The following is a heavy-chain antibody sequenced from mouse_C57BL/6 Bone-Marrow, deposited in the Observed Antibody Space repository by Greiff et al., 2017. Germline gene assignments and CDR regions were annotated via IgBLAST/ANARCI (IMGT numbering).Heavy chain of an antibody. CDR2: INPSTGGT. CDR1: GYSFTGYY. V-gene: IGHV1-42*01. CDR3: AREGDDSWYFEV. Sequence: VQLQQSGPELVKPGASVKISCKASGYSFTGYYMHWVKQSPEKSLEWIGEINPSTGGTTYNQKFKAKATLTVDKSSSTAYMQLKSLTSEDSAVYYCAREGDDSWYFEVWGTGTTVTVSS. J-gene: IGHJ1*03. D-gene: IGHD2-4*01.